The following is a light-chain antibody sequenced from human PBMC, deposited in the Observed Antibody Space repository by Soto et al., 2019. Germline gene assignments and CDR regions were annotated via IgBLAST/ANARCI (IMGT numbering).Light chain of an antibody. CDR1: QSVSIY. V-gene: IGKV3-15*01. J-gene: IGKJ4*02. CDR3: QQYNYWPRT. CDR2: GAS. Sequence: EIVMTQSPATLSVSPGERVTLSCRASQSVSIYLAWYQQRPGQAPRPLIYGASTRATGIPARFSASGSGREFTLTINSLQSEDFAVYYCQQYNYWPRTFGGGTKVDIK.